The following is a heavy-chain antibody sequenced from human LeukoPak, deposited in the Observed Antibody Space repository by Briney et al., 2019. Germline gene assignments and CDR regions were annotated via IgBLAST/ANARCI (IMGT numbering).Heavy chain of an antibody. CDR1: GLTFNIYD. J-gene: IGHJ4*02. CDR2: ISGSGGST. D-gene: IGHD5-24*01. V-gene: IGHV3-23*01. CDR3: AERRDGYRGDFDY. Sequence: GGSLRLSCAASGLTFNIYDMHRVRQAPGKGLEWVSAISGSGGSTYYADSVKGRFTISRDNSKNTLYLQMNSLRAEDTAVYYCAERRDGYRGDFDYWGQGTLVTVSS.